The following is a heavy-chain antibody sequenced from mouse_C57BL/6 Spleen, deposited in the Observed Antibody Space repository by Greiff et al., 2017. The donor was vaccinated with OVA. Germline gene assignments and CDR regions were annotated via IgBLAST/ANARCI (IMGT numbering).Heavy chain of an antibody. CDR1: GFTFSDYY. J-gene: IGHJ4*01. D-gene: IGHD1-1*01. CDR2: INYDGSST. CDR3: ARGHYYGSSYDYAMDY. Sequence: EVQLVESEGGLVQPGSSMKLSCTASGFTFSDYYMAWVRQVPEKGLEWVANINYDGSSTYYLDSLKSRFIISRDNAKNILYLQMSSLKSEDTATYYCARGHYYGSSYDYAMDYWGQGTSVTVSS. V-gene: IGHV5-16*01.